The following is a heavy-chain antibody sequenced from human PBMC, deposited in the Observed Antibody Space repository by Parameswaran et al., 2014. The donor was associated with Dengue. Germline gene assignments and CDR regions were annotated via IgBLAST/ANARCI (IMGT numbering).Heavy chain of an antibody. D-gene: IGHD3-10*01. CDR2: IFYSGST. V-gene: IGHV4-61*03. Sequence: VRQAPGKGLEWIGYIFYSGSTKYSPSLGSRVTMSVDTSKNHFSLKLSSVTAADTAVYYCARSRCITTKCQEGLFYFYGMDVWGQGAPVTVSS. CDR3: ARSRCITTKCQEGLFYFYGMDV. J-gene: IGHJ6*02.